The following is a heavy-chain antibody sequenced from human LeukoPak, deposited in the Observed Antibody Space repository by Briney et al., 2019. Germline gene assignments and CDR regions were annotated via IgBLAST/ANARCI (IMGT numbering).Heavy chain of an antibody. CDR1: GYSFSFYW. Sequence: GESLNISCRGSGYSFSFYWIAWVRQMPGKGLQWIGIIYPDDSDTRYSPSFQGQVTISADKSISTAYLQWSSLKASDTAMYYCARPLTTSYDAFDIWGQGTMVTVSS. V-gene: IGHV5-51*01. J-gene: IGHJ3*02. D-gene: IGHD2/OR15-2a*01. CDR3: ARPLTTSYDAFDI. CDR2: IYPDDSDT.